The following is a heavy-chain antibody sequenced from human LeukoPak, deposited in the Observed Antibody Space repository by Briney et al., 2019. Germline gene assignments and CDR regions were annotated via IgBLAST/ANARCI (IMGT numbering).Heavy chain of an antibody. CDR3: ARSTSTMTAYVY. CDR1: GGSISSYY. J-gene: IGHJ4*02. Sequence: SETLSLTCTVSGGSISSYYWSWIRQPPGKGLEWIGYIYNSGSTNHNPSLRSRVTISVDTSKNQFSLKLSSVTAADTAVYYCARSTSTMTAYVYWGQGTLVTVSS. D-gene: IGHD3-9*01. V-gene: IGHV4-59*01. CDR2: IYNSGST.